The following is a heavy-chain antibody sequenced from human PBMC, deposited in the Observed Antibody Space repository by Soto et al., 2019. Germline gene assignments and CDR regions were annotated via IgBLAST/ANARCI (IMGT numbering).Heavy chain of an antibody. CDR3: ARAIATGQLDH. D-gene: IGHD2-15*01. CDR1: GYTFTRYT. V-gene: IGHV1-3*01. J-gene: IGHJ5*02. Sequence: ASVKVSCKASGYTFTRYTMNWVRQAPGQRLEWMGWINPDNGNTKSSQKFQDRVIITRDTSASTAYMDLSSLRSEDTAVYYCARAIATGQLDHWGQGTLVTVSS. CDR2: INPDNGNT.